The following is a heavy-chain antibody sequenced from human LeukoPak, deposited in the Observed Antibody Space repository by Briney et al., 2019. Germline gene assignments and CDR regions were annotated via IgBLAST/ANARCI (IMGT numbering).Heavy chain of an antibody. J-gene: IGHJ5*02. CDR3: ARDNSVRDEAWWFYP. V-gene: IGHV1-18*01. CDR2: ISAYNGNT. Sequence: ASVKVSCKASGYTFTSYGISWVRQAPGQGLEWMGWISAYNGNTNYAQKLQGRVTLTRDMSTSTDYLELSSLRSEDTAVYYCARDNSVRDEAWWFYPWGQGTLVTVSS. D-gene: IGHD5-24*01. CDR1: GYTFTSYG.